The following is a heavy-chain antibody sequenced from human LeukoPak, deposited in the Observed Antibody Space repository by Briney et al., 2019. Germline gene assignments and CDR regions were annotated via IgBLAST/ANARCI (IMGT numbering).Heavy chain of an antibody. CDR3: ARDARTVTSYYFDY. CDR2: INAGNGNT. CDR1: GYTFTSYS. Sequence: ASVKVSCKASGYTFTSYSMHWVRQAPGQRLEWMGWINAGNGNTKYSQKFQGRVTITRDTSASTAYMELSSLRSEDTAVYYCARDARTVTSYYFDYWGQGTLVTVSS. J-gene: IGHJ4*02. V-gene: IGHV1-3*01. D-gene: IGHD4-17*01.